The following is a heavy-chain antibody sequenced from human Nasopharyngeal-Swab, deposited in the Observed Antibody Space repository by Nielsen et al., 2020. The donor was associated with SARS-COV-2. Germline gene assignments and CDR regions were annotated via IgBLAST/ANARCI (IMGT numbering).Heavy chain of an antibody. V-gene: IGHV3-21*01. J-gene: IGHJ6*02. CDR2: ISSSSSYI. D-gene: IGHD4-17*01. CDR1: GFTFSSYS. CDR3: ASPQTTVTPGVYDYYYGMDV. Sequence: GESLKISCAASGFTFSSYSMNWVRQAPGKGPEWVSSISSSSSYIYYADSVKGRFTISRDNAKNSLYLQMNSLRAEDTAVYYCASPQTTVTPGVYDYYYGMDVWGQGTTVTVSS.